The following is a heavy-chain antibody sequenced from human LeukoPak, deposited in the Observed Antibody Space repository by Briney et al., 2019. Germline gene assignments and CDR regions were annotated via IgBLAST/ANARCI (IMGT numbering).Heavy chain of an antibody. Sequence: GGSLRLSCAASGLTFSSYWMSWVRQAPGKGLEWVANIKQDGSEKYYVDSVKGRFTISRDNAKNSLYLQMNSLRAEDTAVYYCARDRNWGSTPYYFDYWGQGTLVTVSS. CDR2: IKQDGSEK. J-gene: IGHJ4*02. CDR3: ARDRNWGSTPYYFDY. D-gene: IGHD7-27*01. CDR1: GLTFSSYW. V-gene: IGHV3-7*01.